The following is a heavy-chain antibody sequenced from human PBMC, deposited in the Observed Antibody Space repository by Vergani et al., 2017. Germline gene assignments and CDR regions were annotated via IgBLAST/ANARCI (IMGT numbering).Heavy chain of an antibody. CDR3: ARDNPGYSSGWYDY. J-gene: IGHJ4*02. V-gene: IGHV4-61*01. CDR1: GGSVSSGSYY. D-gene: IGHD6-19*01. CDR2: IYYSGST. Sequence: QVQLQESGPGLVKPSETLSLTCTVSGGSVSSGSYYRSWIRQPPGKGLEWIGYIYYSGSTNYNPSLKSRVTISVDTSKNQFSLKLSSVTAADTAVYYCARDNPGYSSGWYDYWGQGTLVTVSS.